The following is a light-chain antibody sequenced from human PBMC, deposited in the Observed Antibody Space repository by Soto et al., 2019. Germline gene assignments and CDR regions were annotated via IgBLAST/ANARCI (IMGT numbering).Light chain of an antibody. CDR3: QHYNSYSEA. CDR1: QSISSW. CDR2: KAS. J-gene: IGKJ1*01. Sequence: DIQMTQSPSTLSASVGDRVTIPCRASQSISSWLAWYQQKPGKAPKLLIYKASTLKSGVPSRFSGSGSGTEFTLTISSLQPDDFATYYCQHYNSYSEAFGSGTKVDIK. V-gene: IGKV1-5*03.